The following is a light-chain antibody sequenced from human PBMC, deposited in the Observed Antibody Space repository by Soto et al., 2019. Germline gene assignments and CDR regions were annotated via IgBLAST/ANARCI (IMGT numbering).Light chain of an antibody. CDR2: EVS. J-gene: IGLJ1*01. Sequence: QSVLTQPASVSGSPGQSITISCTGTSSDVGGYNYVSWYQQHPGKAPKLMIYEVSNRPSGVSNRFSGSKSGNTASLTISGLQAEDEADYYCSSYTSSSIFYVFGTGNKVTVL. CDR3: SSYTSSSIFYV. CDR1: SSDVGGYNY. V-gene: IGLV2-14*01.